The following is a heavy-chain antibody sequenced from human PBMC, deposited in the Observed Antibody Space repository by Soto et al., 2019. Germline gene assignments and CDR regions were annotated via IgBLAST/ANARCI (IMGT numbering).Heavy chain of an antibody. J-gene: IGHJ2*01. D-gene: IGHD2-2*01. CDR3: ARSPLPTSWIHWYFDL. CDR2: ISYDGINK. CDR1: GFTFNTYG. Sequence: QVQLVESGGGVVQPGRSLGLSCAASGFTFNTYGMHWVRQAPGKGLEWVAAISYDGINKYYVDSLKGRFTISRDNSKNTLYVQMIRLRVEDTAVYYCARSPLPTSWIHWYFDLWGRGILVTVSS. V-gene: IGHV3-30*03.